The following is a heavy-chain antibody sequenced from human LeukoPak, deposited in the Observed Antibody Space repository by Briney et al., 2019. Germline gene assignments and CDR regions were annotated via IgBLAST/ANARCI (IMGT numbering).Heavy chain of an antibody. J-gene: IGHJ4*02. D-gene: IGHD3-9*01. Sequence: GRSLRLSCAASGFTFSSYGMHWVRQAPGKGLECVAVIWYDGSNKYYADSVKGRFTISRDNSKNTLYLQMNSLRAEDTAVYYCARELDYDILTPLDYWGQGTLVTVSS. CDR3: ARELDYDILTPLDY. V-gene: IGHV3-33*01. CDR1: GFTFSSYG. CDR2: IWYDGSNK.